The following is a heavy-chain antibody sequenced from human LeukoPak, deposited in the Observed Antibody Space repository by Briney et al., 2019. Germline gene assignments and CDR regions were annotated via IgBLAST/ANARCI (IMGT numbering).Heavy chain of an antibody. Sequence: GASVKVSCKASGGTFNSYAISWVRQAPGQGLEWMGGIIPIFGTANYAQKFQGRVTITADKSTSTAYMELSSLRSEDTAVYYCASDIVVSTGAFDIWGQGTMVTVSS. V-gene: IGHV1-69*06. CDR1: GGTFNSYA. CDR3: ASDIVVSTGAFDI. CDR2: IIPIFGTA. J-gene: IGHJ3*02. D-gene: IGHD2-15*01.